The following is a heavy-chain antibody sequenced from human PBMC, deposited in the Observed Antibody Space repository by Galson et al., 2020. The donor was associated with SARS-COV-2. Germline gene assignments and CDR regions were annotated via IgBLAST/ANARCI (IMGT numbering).Heavy chain of an antibody. V-gene: IGHV4-39*01. CDR1: GGSISSSSYY. CDR2: IYYSGST. CDR3: ARPRGSYRQFFDY. J-gene: IGHJ4*02. Sequence: ASETLSLTCTVSGGSISSSSYYWGWIRQPPGKGLEWIGSIYYSGSTYYNPSLKSRVTISVDTSKNQFSLKLSSVTAADTAVYYCARPRGSYRQFFDYWGQGTLVTVSS. D-gene: IGHD3-16*02.